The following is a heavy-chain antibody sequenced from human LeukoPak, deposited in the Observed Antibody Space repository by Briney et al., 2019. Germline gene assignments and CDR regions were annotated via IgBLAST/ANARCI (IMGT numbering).Heavy chain of an antibody. D-gene: IGHD6-19*01. CDR2: MNPSGGST. V-gene: IGHV1-46*01. CDR3: ARAAGYSSGPIEY. Sequence: ASVKVSCKASGYTLTSYFMHWVRQAPGQGLEWMGIMNPSGGSTNYAQKFQGRVTMTRDTSTSTVFMEMCSVRSGDTAVYYCARAAGYSSGPIEYWGQGTLVTVSS. CDR1: GYTLTSYF. J-gene: IGHJ4*02.